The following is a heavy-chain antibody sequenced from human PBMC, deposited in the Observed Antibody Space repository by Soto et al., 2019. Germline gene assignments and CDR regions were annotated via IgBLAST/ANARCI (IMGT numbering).Heavy chain of an antibody. V-gene: IGHV4-59*01. Sequence: PSETLSVTCTVAGGSISSYYLSWIRQPPGKRLEWIGFIYYRGSTNYNPSLKSRVTMSVDTSKNQFSLNLTSVTAADTAVYYCARGGSAWWVDYWGQGTLVTVSS. CDR1: GGSISSYY. CDR2: IYYRGST. D-gene: IGHD6-19*01. CDR3: ARGGSAWWVDY. J-gene: IGHJ4*02.